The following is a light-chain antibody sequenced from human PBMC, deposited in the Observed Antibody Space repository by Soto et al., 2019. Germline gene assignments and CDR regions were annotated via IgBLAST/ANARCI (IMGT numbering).Light chain of an antibody. CDR2: DAS. V-gene: IGKV1-13*02. J-gene: IGKJ1*01. Sequence: IHLTQSPSFLSASVGDRVTITCRPSQAVPNNMAWYQQKPGKVPKLLIYDASNLGSGVPSRFSGSGSGTDFTLTISGLQPDDFTTYYCQQYTSYSRAFGQGTKVDTK. CDR3: QQYTSYSRA. CDR1: QAVPNN.